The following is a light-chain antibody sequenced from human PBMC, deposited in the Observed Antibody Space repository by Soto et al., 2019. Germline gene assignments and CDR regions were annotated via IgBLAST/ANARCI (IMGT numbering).Light chain of an antibody. CDR2: AAS. Sequence: DIQMTQSPSSLSASVGDTVTITCRASQSISVHLNWYQQKPGKVPKLLIYAASNLQSGVPSSFSRSGSETDFALTISSLQPEDFATYCCQQRYITPYPFGQGTKRQIK. V-gene: IGKV1-39*01. J-gene: IGKJ2*01. CDR3: QQRYITPYP. CDR1: QSISVH.